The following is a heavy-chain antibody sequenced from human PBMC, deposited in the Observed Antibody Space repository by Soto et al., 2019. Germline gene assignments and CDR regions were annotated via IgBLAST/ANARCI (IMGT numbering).Heavy chain of an antibody. D-gene: IGHD5-12*01. CDR3: ARVNSGYDRSFDY. CDR2: IYSGGST. Sequence: GGSLRLSCAASGFTVSSNYMSWVRQAPGKGLEWVSVIYSGGSTYYADSVKGRFTISRDNSKNTLYLQMNSLRAEDTAVYYCARVNSGYDRSFDYWGQGTLVTVSS. CDR1: GFTVSSNY. V-gene: IGHV3-66*01. J-gene: IGHJ4*02.